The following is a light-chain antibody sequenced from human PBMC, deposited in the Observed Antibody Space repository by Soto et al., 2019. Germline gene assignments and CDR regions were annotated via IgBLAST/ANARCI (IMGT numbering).Light chain of an antibody. CDR1: QSISTSHY. J-gene: IGKJ1*01. Sequence: EIVLTQSTGTLSLSPGERASLSCRASQSISTSHYVAWYQQKPGQAPRLLIYDSSIRATGIPDRFSGSGSGTDFTLTISRLEPEDFAVYFCQQYGRQPKTFGLGTKVDIK. CDR2: DSS. CDR3: QQYGRQPKT. V-gene: IGKV3-20*01.